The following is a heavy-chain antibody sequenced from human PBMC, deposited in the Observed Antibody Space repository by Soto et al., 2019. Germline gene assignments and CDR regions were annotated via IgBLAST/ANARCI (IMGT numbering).Heavy chain of an antibody. CDR2: IYYSGIT. V-gene: IGHV4-59*01. Sequence: SETLSLTCTVTGGSIPSYYWSWIRQPPGTGLEWIEYIYYSGITNYNPSLKSRVTISVDTSKNQFSLKLSSVTAADTAVYYCATYKSNYYYCMVVWCQGTTVT. J-gene: IGHJ6*02. D-gene: IGHD1-20*01. CDR3: ATYKSNYYYCMVV. CDR1: GGSIPSYY.